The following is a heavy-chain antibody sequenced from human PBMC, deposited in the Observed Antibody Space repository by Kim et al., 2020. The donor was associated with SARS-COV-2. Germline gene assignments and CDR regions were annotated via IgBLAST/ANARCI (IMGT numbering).Heavy chain of an antibody. V-gene: IGHV3-43*02. CDR1: GFTFDDYA. CDR2: ISGDGGST. CDR3: AKDWHTTTMATIREDWFDP. J-gene: IGHJ5*02. Sequence: GGSLRLSCAASGFTFDDYAMHWVRQAPGKGLEWVSLISGDGGSTYYADSVKGRFTISRDNSKNSLYLQMNSLRTEDTALYYCAKDWHTTTMATIREDWFDPWGQGTLVTVSS. D-gene: IGHD5-12*01.